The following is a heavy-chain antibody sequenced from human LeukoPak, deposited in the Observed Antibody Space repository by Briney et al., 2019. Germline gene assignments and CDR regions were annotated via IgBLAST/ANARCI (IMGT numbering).Heavy chain of an antibody. CDR1: GFTFSSYA. CDR3: ARDPQWLVPVDY. J-gene: IGHJ4*02. Sequence: GGFLRLSCAASGFTFSSYAMHWVRQAPGKGLEWVAVISYDGSNKYYADSVKGRFTISRDNSKNTLYLQMNSLRAEDTAVYYCARDPQWLVPVDYWGQGTLVTVSS. D-gene: IGHD6-19*01. CDR2: ISYDGSNK. V-gene: IGHV3-30*04.